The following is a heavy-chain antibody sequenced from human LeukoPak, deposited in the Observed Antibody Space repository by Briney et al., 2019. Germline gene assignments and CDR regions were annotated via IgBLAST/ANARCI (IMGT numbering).Heavy chain of an antibody. CDR3: ARDVDRFDY. J-gene: IGHJ4*02. V-gene: IGHV4-38-2*02. Sequence: KPSETLSLTCSVSSFSISSGHYWGWIRQPPGKGLEWIGSIYHSGPTYYNPSLKSRVTISVDTSKNHFSLTLTSVTAADTAVYYCARDVDRFDYWGQGTLSPSPQ. CDR2: IYHSGPT. D-gene: IGHD2-21*01. CDR1: SFSISSGHY.